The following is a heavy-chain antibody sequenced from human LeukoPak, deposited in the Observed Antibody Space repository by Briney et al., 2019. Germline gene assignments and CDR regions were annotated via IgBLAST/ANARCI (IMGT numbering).Heavy chain of an antibody. CDR3: AKDVGDSGYAPYYFDY. D-gene: IGHD5-12*01. CDR1: GFTFSSYW. J-gene: IGHJ4*02. V-gene: IGHV3-23*01. CDR2: ISGSGGST. Sequence: QPGGSLRLSCAASGFTFSSYWMSWVRQAPGKGLEWVSAISGSGGSTYYADSVKGRFTISRDNSKNTLYLQMNSLRAEDTAVYYCAKDVGDSGYAPYYFDYWGQGTLVTVSS.